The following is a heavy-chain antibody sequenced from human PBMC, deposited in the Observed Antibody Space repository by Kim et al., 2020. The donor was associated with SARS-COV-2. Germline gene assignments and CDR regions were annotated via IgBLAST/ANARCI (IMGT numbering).Heavy chain of an antibody. Sequence: YDGSNKYYADSVKGRFTISRDNSKNTLYLQMNSLRAEDTAVYYCAKRGSIWGQGTLVTVSS. CDR2: YDGSNK. V-gene: IGHV3-30*18. J-gene: IGHJ4*02. CDR3: AKRGSI. D-gene: IGHD2-2*01.